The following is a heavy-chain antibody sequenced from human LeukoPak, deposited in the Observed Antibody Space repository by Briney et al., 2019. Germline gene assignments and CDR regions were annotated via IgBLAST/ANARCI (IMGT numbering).Heavy chain of an antibody. Sequence: PGGSLRLSCAASGFTVSSNYMSWVRQAPGKGLEWVSVIYSGGSTYYADSVKGRFTISRDNSKNTLYLQMNSLRAEDTAVYYCARGDTAFRGYSYVVVWDYWGQGTLVTVSS. CDR1: GFTVSSNY. D-gene: IGHD5-18*01. J-gene: IGHJ4*02. V-gene: IGHV3-53*01. CDR2: IYSGGST. CDR3: ARGDTAFRGYSYVVVWDY.